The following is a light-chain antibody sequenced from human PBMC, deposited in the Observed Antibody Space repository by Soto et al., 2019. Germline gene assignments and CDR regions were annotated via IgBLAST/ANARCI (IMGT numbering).Light chain of an antibody. CDR3: QQXGSSPPT. Sequence: EIVLTQSPGTLSLSPGERATLSCRASQSVSKNFLAWYQQKPGQAPRLLISGASNRATGIPDRFSGSGSGTDFSLTIDRLEPEDLAVXXXQQXGSSPPTFGGGTKVAIK. J-gene: IGKJ4*01. CDR2: GAS. CDR1: QSVSKNF. V-gene: IGKV3-20*01.